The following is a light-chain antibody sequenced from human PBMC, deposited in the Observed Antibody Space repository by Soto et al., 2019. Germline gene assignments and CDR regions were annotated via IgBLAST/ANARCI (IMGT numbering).Light chain of an antibody. V-gene: IGLV2-8*01. CDR2: EVT. J-gene: IGLJ3*02. Sequence: QSALTQPPSASGSPGQSVTISCTGTSSDVVGYNYVSWYQQHPGKAPKLIIYEVTKRPSGVPDRFSGSKSGNTASLTVSGLLAEDEADYYCSSHAGIINVVFGGGTKLTVL. CDR3: SSHAGIINVV. CDR1: SSDVVGYNY.